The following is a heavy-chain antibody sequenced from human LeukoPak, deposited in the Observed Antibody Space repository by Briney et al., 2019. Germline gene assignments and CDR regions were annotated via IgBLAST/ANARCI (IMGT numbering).Heavy chain of an antibody. J-gene: IGHJ4*02. D-gene: IGHD1-26*01. CDR3: ARTRPSGSYFEAYYFDY. CDR2: IYYSGST. V-gene: IGHV4-39*01. CDR1: GGSISSSSYY. Sequence: PSETLSLTCTVSGGSISSSSYYWGWIRQPPGKGLEWIGSIYYSGSTYYNPSLKSRVTISVGTSKNQFSLKLSSVTAADTAVYYCARTRPSGSYFEAYYFDYWGQGTLVTVSS.